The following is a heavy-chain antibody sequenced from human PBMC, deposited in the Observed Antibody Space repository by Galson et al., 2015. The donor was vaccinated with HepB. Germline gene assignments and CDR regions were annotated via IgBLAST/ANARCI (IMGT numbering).Heavy chain of an antibody. CDR3: ARSPNWFDAFDI. Sequence: SLRLSCAASGFSFSSYWMSWVRQAPGKGLEWVATIKQDGSDKFYVDSVKGRFTISRDNAKKSLYLQMNTLRAEDTAVYYCARSPNWFDAFDIWGQGTMVAVSS. CDR2: IKQDGSDK. CDR1: GFSFSSYW. D-gene: IGHD7-27*01. V-gene: IGHV3-7*01. J-gene: IGHJ3*02.